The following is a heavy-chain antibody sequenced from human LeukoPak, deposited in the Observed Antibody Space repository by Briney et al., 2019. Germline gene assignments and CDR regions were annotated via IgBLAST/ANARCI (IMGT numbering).Heavy chain of an antibody. D-gene: IGHD3-10*01. Sequence: GGSLRLSCAASGFTFSSYGMHWVRQAPGKGLEWVAVISYDGSNKYYADSVKGRFTISRDNSKNTLYLQMNSLRAEDTAVYYCAREAGDGFGELLYLDYWGQGTLVTVSS. CDR1: GFTFSSYG. V-gene: IGHV3-30*03. CDR3: AREAGDGFGELLYLDY. CDR2: ISYDGSNK. J-gene: IGHJ4*02.